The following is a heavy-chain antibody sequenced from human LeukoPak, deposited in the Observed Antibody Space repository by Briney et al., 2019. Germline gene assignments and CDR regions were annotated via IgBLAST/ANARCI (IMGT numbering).Heavy chain of an antibody. J-gene: IGHJ4*02. Sequence: GGSLRLSCAASGFNFSSYAMHWVRQAPGKGLEWVAVISYDGSNKYYADSVKGRFTISRDNSKNTLYLQMNSLRAEDTAVYYCARGLNPDYYGSGSQKSPMGYWGQGTLVTDCS. CDR2: ISYDGSNK. D-gene: IGHD3-10*01. CDR1: GFNFSSYA. V-gene: IGHV3-30-3*01. CDR3: ARGLNPDYYGSGSQKSPMGY.